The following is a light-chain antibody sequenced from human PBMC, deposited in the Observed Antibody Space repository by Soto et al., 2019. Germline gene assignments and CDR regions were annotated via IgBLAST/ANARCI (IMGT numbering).Light chain of an antibody. J-gene: IGLJ1*01. Sequence: QSALTQPASVSGSPGQSITISCTGTSSDVGGYNYVSWYQQHPGKAPKLMFYDVSNRPSGVSNRFSGSKSGNTASLTISGHQAEDEGDYYCSSDTSSSTPLYVFGTGTKVTVL. CDR3: SSDTSSSTPLYV. CDR1: SSDVGGYNY. V-gene: IGLV2-14*01. CDR2: DVS.